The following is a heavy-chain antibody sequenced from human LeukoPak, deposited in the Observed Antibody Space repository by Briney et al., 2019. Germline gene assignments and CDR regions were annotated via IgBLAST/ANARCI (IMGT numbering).Heavy chain of an antibody. Sequence: GGSLRLSCAASGFTFSSYWMSWVRQAPGKGLEWVANIKRDGSEKYYVDSVKGRFIISRDNAKNSLYLQMNSLRAEEAAVYYCARGYGDSIHFDYWGQGTLVTVSS. V-gene: IGHV3-7*04. J-gene: IGHJ4*02. CDR2: IKRDGSEK. CDR3: ARGYGDSIHFDY. CDR1: GFTFSSYW. D-gene: IGHD4-17*01.